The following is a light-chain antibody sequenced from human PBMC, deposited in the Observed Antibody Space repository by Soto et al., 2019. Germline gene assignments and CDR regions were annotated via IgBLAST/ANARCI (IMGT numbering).Light chain of an antibody. J-gene: IGLJ1*01. CDR1: SSNIGSYP. CDR2: SDG. V-gene: IGLV1-47*02. Sequence: QAVLPQSPSASGTPGQRVTISCYGSSSNIGSYPVYWYQQLPGTAPKLLINSDGQRPSGVPDRFSASKSGTSASLAISGLRSEDEADYYCAAWDASLSGNVFGAGTKVTVL. CDR3: AAWDASLSGNV.